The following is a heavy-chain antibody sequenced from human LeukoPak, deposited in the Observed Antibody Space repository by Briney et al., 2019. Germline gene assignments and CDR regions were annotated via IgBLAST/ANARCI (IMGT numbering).Heavy chain of an antibody. D-gene: IGHD3-22*01. J-gene: IGHJ6*03. CDR2: IKQDGSEK. CDR1: GFTFSSYW. V-gene: IGHV3-7*01. CDR3: AREFQFSGYLPSTRYYYYYMDV. Sequence: PGGSLRLSCAASGFTFSSYWMSWVRQAPGKGLEWVANIKQDGSEKYYVDSVKGRFTISRDNAKNSLYLQMNSLRAADTAVYYCAREFQFSGYLPSTRYYYYYMDVWGKGTTVTVSS.